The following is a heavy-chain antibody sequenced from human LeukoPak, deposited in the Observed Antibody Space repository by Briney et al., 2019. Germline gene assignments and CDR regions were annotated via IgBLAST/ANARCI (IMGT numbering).Heavy chain of an antibody. CDR2: IYYTGST. V-gene: IGHV4-59*08. D-gene: IGHD3-3*01. Sequence: SETLSLTCSVSSGFISSYCWTWIRQSPGKGLEWIGYIYYTGSTSYNPSLQSRVTISVDTSKNQFSLKLSSVTAADTAVYYCARVLRFLAPLSPYAFDIWGQGTMVTVSS. J-gene: IGHJ3*02. CDR3: ARVLRFLAPLSPYAFDI. CDR1: SGFISSYC.